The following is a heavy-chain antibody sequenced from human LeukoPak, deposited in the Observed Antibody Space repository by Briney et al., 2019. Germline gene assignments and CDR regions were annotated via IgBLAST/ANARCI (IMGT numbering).Heavy chain of an antibody. CDR2: ISYDGSNK. V-gene: IGHV3-30*18. CDR3: AKDGYSSGWFYADISAFDI. J-gene: IGHJ3*02. CDR1: GFTFSSYG. D-gene: IGHD6-19*01. Sequence: GGSLRLSCAASGFTFSSYGMHWVRQAPGKGLEWVAVISYDGSNKYYADSVKGRFTISRDNSKNTLYPQMNSLRAEDTAVYYCAKDGYSSGWFYADISAFDIWGQGTMVTVSS.